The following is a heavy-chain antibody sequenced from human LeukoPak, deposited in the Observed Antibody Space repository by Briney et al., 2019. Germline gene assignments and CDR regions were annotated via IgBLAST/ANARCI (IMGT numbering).Heavy chain of an antibody. Sequence: GASVKVSCKASGGTFSSYAISWVRQAPGQGLEWMGWINPNSGGTNYAQKFQGRVTMTRDTSISTAYMELSRLRSDDAAVYYCARGNTMIVVVMGYWGQGTLVTVSS. V-gene: IGHV1-2*02. CDR3: ARGNTMIVVVMGY. J-gene: IGHJ4*02. D-gene: IGHD3-22*01. CDR1: GGTFSSYA. CDR2: INPNSGGT.